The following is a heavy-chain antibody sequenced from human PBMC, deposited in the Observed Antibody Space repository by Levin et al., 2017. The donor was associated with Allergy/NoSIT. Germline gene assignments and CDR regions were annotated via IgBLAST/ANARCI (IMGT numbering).Heavy chain of an antibody. CDR3: ARGIAAAGSGGY. CDR2: INHSGST. J-gene: IGHJ4*02. Sequence: SETLSLTCAVYGGSFSGYYWSWIRQPPGKGLEWIGEINHSGSTNYNPSLKSRVTISVDTSKNQFSLKLSSVTAADTAVYYCARGIAAAGSGGYWGQGTLVTVSS. D-gene: IGHD6-13*01. CDR1: GGSFSGYY. V-gene: IGHV4-34*01.